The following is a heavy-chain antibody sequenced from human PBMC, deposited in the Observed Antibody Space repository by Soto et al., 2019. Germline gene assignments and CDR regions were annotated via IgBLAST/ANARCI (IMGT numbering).Heavy chain of an antibody. CDR2: INHSGST. J-gene: IGHJ6*02. CDR1: GGSFSGYY. CDR3: ARGPGIVVVVAAICYYHYGMDV. V-gene: IGHV4-34*01. Sequence: QVQLQQWGAGLLKPSETLSLTCAVYGGSFSGYYWRWSRQPPGMGVEWIGEINHSGSTNYNPSLKRRVAISVDTSKIQCSLKLGFVTAADTAVYYCARGPGIVVVVAAICYYHYGMDVWGQGTTVTGSS. D-gene: IGHD2-15*01.